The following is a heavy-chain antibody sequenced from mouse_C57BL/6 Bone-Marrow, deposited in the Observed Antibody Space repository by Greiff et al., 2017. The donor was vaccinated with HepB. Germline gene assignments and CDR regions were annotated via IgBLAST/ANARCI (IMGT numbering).Heavy chain of an antibody. D-gene: IGHD4-1*01. J-gene: IGHJ4*01. CDR1: GYTFTSYW. V-gene: IGHV1-59*01. CDR3: AYTNRGYAMDY. CDR2: IDPSDSYT. Sequence: QVQLQQSGAELVRPGTSVKLSCKASGYTFTSYWMHWVKQRPGQGLEWIGVIDPSDSYTNYNQKFKGKATLTVDTSSSTAYMQLSSLTSEDSAVYYCAYTNRGYAMDYWGQGTSVTVSS.